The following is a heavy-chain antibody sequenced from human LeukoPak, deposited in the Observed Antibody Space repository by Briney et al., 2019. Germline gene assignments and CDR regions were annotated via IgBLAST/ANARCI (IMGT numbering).Heavy chain of an antibody. J-gene: IGHJ6*02. D-gene: IGHD4-17*01. Sequence: SETLSLTCTVSGGSISSYYWSWIRQPAGKGLEWIGRIYTSGSTDYNPSLKSRVTMSVDTSKNQFSLKLSSVTAADTAVYYCARGPYYGDYLLYYYYGMDVWGQGTTVTVS. CDR1: GGSISSYY. V-gene: IGHV4-4*07. CDR2: IYTSGST. CDR3: ARGPYYGDYLLYYYYGMDV.